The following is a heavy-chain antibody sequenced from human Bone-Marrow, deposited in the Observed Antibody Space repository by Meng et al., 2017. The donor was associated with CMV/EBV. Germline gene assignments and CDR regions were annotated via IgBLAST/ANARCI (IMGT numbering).Heavy chain of an antibody. D-gene: IGHD3-3*01. CDR3: AVAYYDFWSGLGGGMDV. CDR1: GGTFSSYA. Sequence: SVKVSCKASGGTFSSYAISWVRQAPGQGLEWMGGIIPIFGTANYAQKFQGRATITTDESTSTAYMELSSLRSEDTAVYYCAVAYYDFWSGLGGGMDVWGQGTTVTVSS. CDR2: IIPIFGTA. V-gene: IGHV1-69*05. J-gene: IGHJ6*02.